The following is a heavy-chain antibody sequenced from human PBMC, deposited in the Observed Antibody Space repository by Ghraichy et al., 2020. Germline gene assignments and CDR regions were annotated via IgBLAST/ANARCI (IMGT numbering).Heavy chain of an antibody. CDR1: GFTFSSHA. Sequence: GGSLRLSCEASGFTFSSHAMSWVRQAPGQGLEWVSTISDSGSSTYYADAVKGRFTISRDNSKNTLYLQMNNLGAEDTAVYYCAKDTLTYYSDSSGPNHWIHNWFDPWGQGTLVTVSS. V-gene: IGHV3-23*01. CDR2: ISDSGSST. CDR3: AKDTLTYYSDSSGPNHWIHNWFDP. J-gene: IGHJ5*02. D-gene: IGHD3-22*01.